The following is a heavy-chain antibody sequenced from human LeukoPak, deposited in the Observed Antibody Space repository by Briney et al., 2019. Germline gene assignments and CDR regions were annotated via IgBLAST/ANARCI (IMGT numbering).Heavy chain of an antibody. CDR2: INPNTGDT. CDR3: GRGNKSFDP. Sequence: ASVKVSCKASGYTFTDYYMHWVRQAPGQGLEWMGWINPNTGDTNYAPKFQGRVTMIKDTSTNSAYMELNKLTSDDTAVYYCGRGNKSFDPWGQGTLVTVSS. V-gene: IGHV1-2*02. CDR1: GYTFTDYY. J-gene: IGHJ5*02.